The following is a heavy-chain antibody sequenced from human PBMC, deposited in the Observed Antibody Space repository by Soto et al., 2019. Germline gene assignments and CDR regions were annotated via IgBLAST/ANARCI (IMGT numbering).Heavy chain of an antibody. V-gene: IGHV5-10-1*01. J-gene: IGHJ6*02. CDR2: IDPSDSYT. Sequence: GESLKISCKGSGYSFTSCWISWVRQMPGKGLEWMGRIDPSDSYTNYSPSFQGHVTISADKSISTAYLQWSSLKASDTAMYYCARRDTAMVYYGMDVWGQGTTDNVSS. D-gene: IGHD5-18*01. CDR1: GYSFTSCW. CDR3: ARRDTAMVYYGMDV.